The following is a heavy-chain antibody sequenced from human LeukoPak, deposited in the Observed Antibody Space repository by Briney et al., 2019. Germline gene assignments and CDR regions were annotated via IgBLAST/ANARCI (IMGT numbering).Heavy chain of an antibody. D-gene: IGHD6-19*01. CDR3: AARSSGWSSDGMDV. J-gene: IGHJ6*02. CDR2: IRAKTDGGSI. V-gene: IGHV3-15*01. CDR1: GFTFTNAL. Sequence: GGSLRLSCAASGFTFTNALMSWVRQAPGKGLEWVGRIRAKTDGGSIAYAAPVKVRFTISRDDSKNMLYLQLNSLRFEDTAVYYCAARSSGWSSDGMDVWGQGTTVVVSS.